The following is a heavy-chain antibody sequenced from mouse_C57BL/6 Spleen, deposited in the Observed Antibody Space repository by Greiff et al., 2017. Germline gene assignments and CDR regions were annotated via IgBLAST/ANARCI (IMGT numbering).Heavy chain of an antibody. CDR3: ARYLITTVVDAMDY. CDR1: GYTFTSYW. CDR2: IYPGSGST. D-gene: IGHD1-1*01. J-gene: IGHJ4*01. V-gene: IGHV1-55*01. Sequence: VQLQQPGAELVKPGASVKMSCKASGYTFTSYWITWVKQRPGQGLEWIGDIYPGSGSTNYNEKFKSKATLTVDTSSSTAYMQLSSLTSEDSAVYYCARYLITTVVDAMDYWSQGTSVTVSS.